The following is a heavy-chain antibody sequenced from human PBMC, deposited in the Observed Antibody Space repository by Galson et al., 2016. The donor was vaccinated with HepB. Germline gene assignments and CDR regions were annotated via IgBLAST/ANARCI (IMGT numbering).Heavy chain of an antibody. J-gene: IGHJ4*02. CDR1: GDSISSGSHY. V-gene: IGHV4-61*02. CDR2: IYTSGIS. Sequence: TLSLTCTVSGDSISSGSHYWSWIRQPAGKGLEWIGRIYTSGISNYNPSLKSRVTMSVDTSRNHFSLKLSSVTAADTAVYYCTRENPSLLGYSDYWGQGTLVIVSS. D-gene: IGHD2-21*01. CDR3: TRENPSLLGYSDY.